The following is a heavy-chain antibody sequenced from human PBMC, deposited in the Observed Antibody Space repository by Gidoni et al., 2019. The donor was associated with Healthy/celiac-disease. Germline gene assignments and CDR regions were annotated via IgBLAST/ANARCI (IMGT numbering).Heavy chain of an antibody. CDR3: ARALSIAARTSGY. CDR1: ESTFPSYD. CDR2: MNPNSGNT. Sequence: QVQLVQSGAEVKKPGASVKVSCKASESTFPSYDINWVRQATGQGLEWMGWMNPNSGNTGYAQKFQGRVTMTRNTSISTAYMELSSLRSEDTAVYYCARALSIAARTSGYWGQGTLVTVSS. V-gene: IGHV1-8*01. D-gene: IGHD6-6*01. J-gene: IGHJ4*02.